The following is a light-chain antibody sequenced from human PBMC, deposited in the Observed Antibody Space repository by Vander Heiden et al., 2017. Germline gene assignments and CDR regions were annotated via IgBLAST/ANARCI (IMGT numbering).Light chain of an antibody. CDR3: SSYTSSSTLYV. CDR1: SSDVGGYNY. J-gene: IGLJ1*01. V-gene: IGLV2-14*01. CDR2: EVS. Sequence: QPALTQPASVSGSPGQSITISCTVTSSDVGGYNYVSWYQQHPGKAPKLMIYEVSNRPSGVSNRFSGSMSGNTASLTISGLQAEDEADYYCSSYTSSSTLYVFGTGTKVTVL.